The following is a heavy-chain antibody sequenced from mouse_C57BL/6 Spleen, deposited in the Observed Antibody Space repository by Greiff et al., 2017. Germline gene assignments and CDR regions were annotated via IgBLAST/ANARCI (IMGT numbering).Heavy chain of an antibody. V-gene: IGHV14-3*01. Sequence: VQLKESVAELVRPGASVKLSCTASGFNIKNTYMHWVKQRPEQGLEWIGRIDPANGNTKYAPKFQGKATITADTSSNTAYLQLRSLTSEDTAIDYCAREEFITMNAMDYWGQGTSVTVSS. CDR2: IDPANGNT. D-gene: IGHD1-1*02. CDR3: AREEFITMNAMDY. J-gene: IGHJ4*01. CDR1: GFNIKNTY.